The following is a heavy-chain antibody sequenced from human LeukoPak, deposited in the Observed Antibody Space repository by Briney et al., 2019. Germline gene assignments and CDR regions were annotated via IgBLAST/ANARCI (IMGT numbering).Heavy chain of an antibody. CDR2: ISGSGGST. D-gene: IGHD5-24*01. CDR3: ASLATIRVGFDY. Sequence: GGSLRLSCASSGFTFSSYAMSWVRQAPGKGLEWVSAISGSGGSTCYADSVKGRFAISRDNSKNTLYLQMNSLRAEDTAVYYCASLATIRVGFDYWGQGTLVTVSS. CDR1: GFTFSSYA. V-gene: IGHV3-23*01. J-gene: IGHJ4*02.